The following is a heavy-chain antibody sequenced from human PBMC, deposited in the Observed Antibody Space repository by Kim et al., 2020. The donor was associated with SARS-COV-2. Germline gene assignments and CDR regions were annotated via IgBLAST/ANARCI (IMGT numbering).Heavy chain of an antibody. J-gene: IGHJ6*04. Sequence: GGSLRLSCAASGFTFSSYSMNWVRQAPGKGLEWVSSISSSSSYIYYADSVKGRFTISRDNAKNSLYLQMNSLRAEDTAVYYWARAQYSYGPWYYYGMDVWGEEAKVTVSS. CDR2: ISSSSSYI. V-gene: IGHV3-21*01. CDR3: ARAQYSYGPWYYYGMDV. CDR1: GFTFSSYS. D-gene: IGHD5-18*01.